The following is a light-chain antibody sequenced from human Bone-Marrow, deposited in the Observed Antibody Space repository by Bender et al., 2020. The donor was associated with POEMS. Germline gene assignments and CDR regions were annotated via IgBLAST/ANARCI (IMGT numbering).Light chain of an antibody. V-gene: IGLV2-11*01. CDR2: EVS. CDR1: STDVGAYNY. J-gene: IGLJ2*01. CDR3: RSSTDTYKV. Sequence: QSALTQPRSVSGSPGQSVTISCTGTSTDVGAYNYVSWYQQHPGKAPKLLIYEVSKRPSGVPARFSGSRSGNTASLTVSELQADDEADYYCRSSTDTYKVFGGGTKLTVL.